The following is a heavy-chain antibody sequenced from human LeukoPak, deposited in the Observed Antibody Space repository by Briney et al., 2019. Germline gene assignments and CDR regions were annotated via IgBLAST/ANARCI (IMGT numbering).Heavy chain of an antibody. D-gene: IGHD3-3*01. Sequence: SPSETLSLTCTVSGGSISSYYWSWIRQPPGKGLEWIGYIYYSGSTNYNPSLKSRVTISVDTSKNQFSLKLSSVTAADTAVYYCARGNYDLGYWGQGTLVTVSS. V-gene: IGHV4-59*01. CDR2: IYYSGST. J-gene: IGHJ4*02. CDR3: ARGNYDLGY. CDR1: GGSISSYY.